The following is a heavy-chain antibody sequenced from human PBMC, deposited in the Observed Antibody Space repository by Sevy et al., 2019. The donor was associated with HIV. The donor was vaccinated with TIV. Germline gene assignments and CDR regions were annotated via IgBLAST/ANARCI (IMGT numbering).Heavy chain of an antibody. J-gene: IGHJ6*02. CDR2: TYYRSKWYN. V-gene: IGHV6-1*01. CDR1: GDSVSSNSAA. D-gene: IGHD3-3*01. Sequence: KQSQSLSLTCAISGDSVSSNSAAWNWIRQSPSRGLEWLGRTYYRSKWYNDYAVSVKSRITINPDTSNNQFSLQLNSVTPEDTAVYYYSRDLSSNASGVGYYYYGMDVWGQGTTVTVSS. CDR3: SRDLSSNASGVGYYYYGMDV.